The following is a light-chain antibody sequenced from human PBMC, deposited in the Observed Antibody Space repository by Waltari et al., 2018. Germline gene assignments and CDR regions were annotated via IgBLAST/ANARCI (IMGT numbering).Light chain of an antibody. J-gene: IGLJ2*01. CDR1: ALPNQY. Sequence: SYELTHSPSLSVSPGQTARIPFSGDALPNQYAYLYQQKPGQAPVLVMYKDSERPSRIPERFSGSSSGTTVTLTITAVQAEDEADYYCHSADNSNSYQVFGGGTKLTVL. V-gene: IGLV3-25*03. CDR2: KDS. CDR3: HSADNSNSYQV.